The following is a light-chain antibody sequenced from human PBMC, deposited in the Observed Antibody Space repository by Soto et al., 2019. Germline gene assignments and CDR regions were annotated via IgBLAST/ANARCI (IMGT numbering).Light chain of an antibody. CDR1: QGISSD. V-gene: IGKV1-9*01. Sequence: DIQLTQSPSFLSASVGARVTITCRASQGISSDLAWYQQKPGKAPNLLIYAAYTLQSGVPSRFSGSGSGTEFTLTNNSLQPEDVATYYGQHLNGYLYSFGQGTKLEIQ. CDR3: QHLNGYLYS. CDR2: AAY. J-gene: IGKJ2*01.